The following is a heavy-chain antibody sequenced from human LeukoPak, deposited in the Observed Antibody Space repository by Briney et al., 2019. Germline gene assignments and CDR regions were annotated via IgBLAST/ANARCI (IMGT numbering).Heavy chain of an antibody. D-gene: IGHD3-22*01. V-gene: IGHV4-39*01. CDR2: IYYSGST. Sequence: SETLSLTCTVSGGSISSNSYYWGWIRQPPGKGLEWIGSIYYSGSTYYNPSLKSRVTISVDTSKNQFFLKLSSVSAADTAVYYCARGSGYYDSSGYYLYYFDYWGQGTLVTVSS. CDR3: ARGSGYYDSSGYYLYYFDY. J-gene: IGHJ4*02. CDR1: GGSISSNSYY.